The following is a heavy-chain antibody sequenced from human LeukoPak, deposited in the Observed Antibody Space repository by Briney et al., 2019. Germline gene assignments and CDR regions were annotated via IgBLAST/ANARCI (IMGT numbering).Heavy chain of an antibody. D-gene: IGHD6-19*01. Sequence: SETLSLTCTVSGGSISSGGYYWSWIRQHPGKGLEWIGYIYYSGSTYYNPSLKSRVTKSVDTSKNQFSLKLSSVTAADTAVYYCARDRIGGSSGWYGPRTYWYFDLWGRGTLVTVSS. CDR1: GGSISSGGYY. CDR3: ARDRIGGSSGWYGPRTYWYFDL. V-gene: IGHV4-31*03. CDR2: IYYSGST. J-gene: IGHJ2*01.